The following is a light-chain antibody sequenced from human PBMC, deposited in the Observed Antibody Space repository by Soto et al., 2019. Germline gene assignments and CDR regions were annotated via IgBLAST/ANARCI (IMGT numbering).Light chain of an antibody. CDR3: LQYGVPLWT. CDR1: QSVTANY. CDR2: AAS. J-gene: IGKJ1*01. Sequence: EIALTQSPGTLSLSPGERATLSCRASQSVTANYLAWYQQRPGQAPRLLIYAASIGATGVPDRFSGSGSVRDFTLTISRLEPEDFAVYYCLQYGVPLWTFGQGTTVEIK. V-gene: IGKV3-20*01.